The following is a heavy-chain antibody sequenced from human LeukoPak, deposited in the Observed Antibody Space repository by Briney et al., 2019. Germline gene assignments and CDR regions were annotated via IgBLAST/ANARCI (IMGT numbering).Heavy chain of an antibody. V-gene: IGHV4-34*01. D-gene: IGHD2-21*01. Sequence: PSETLSLTCAVYGGSFSGNYWTLIRQTPGRGLEWIGESSPTGDITGYNPSLKGRATISVDSSKNQISLKLTSVTAADTGVYYCARVPDFIARPCDSWGPGTLITVSS. CDR3: ARVPDFIARPCDS. J-gene: IGHJ4*02. CDR2: SSPTGDIT. CDR1: GGSFSGNY.